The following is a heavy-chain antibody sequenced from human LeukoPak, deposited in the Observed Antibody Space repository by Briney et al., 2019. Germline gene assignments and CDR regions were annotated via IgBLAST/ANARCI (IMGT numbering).Heavy chain of an antibody. CDR3: ASGRQLGY. CDR1: GFTFSNYW. J-gene: IGHJ4*02. Sequence: GGSLSLSCAASGFTFSNYWMSWVRQAPGKGLEWVANIKEDGSEKYYVDSVKGRFTISRDDARNSLYLQMNSLRAEDTAVYYCASGRQLGYWGQGTLVTVSS. CDR2: IKEDGSEK. V-gene: IGHV3-7*01. D-gene: IGHD6-13*01.